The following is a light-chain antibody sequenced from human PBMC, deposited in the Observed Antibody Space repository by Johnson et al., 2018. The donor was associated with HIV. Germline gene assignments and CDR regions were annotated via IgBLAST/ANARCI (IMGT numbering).Light chain of an antibody. CDR2: DNN. Sequence: QSVLTQPPSVSAAPGQKVTISCSGISSNIGNNYVSWYQQLPGTAPKLLIYDNNKRPSRIPDRCSGSKSGTSATLGITGLQTGDEADYYCGTWDSSLSAGNVFGTGTKVTVL. V-gene: IGLV1-51*01. J-gene: IGLJ1*01. CDR3: GTWDSSLSAGNV. CDR1: SSNIGNNY.